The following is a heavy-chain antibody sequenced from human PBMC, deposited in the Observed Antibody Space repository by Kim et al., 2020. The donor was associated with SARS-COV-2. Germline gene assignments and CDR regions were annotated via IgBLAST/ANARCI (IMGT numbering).Heavy chain of an antibody. V-gene: IGHV4-39*01. Sequence: YNPSLKGRVTISVDTSKNQFSLKLSSVTAADTAVYYCARHSYYYGSGSYTWGQGTLVTVSS. CDR3: ARHSYYYGSGSYT. D-gene: IGHD3-10*01. J-gene: IGHJ4*02.